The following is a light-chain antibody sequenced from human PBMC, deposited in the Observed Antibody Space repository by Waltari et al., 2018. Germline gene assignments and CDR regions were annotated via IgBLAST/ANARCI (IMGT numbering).Light chain of an antibody. CDR2: ESE. CDR1: TSHIGNNY. J-gene: IGLJ2*01. Sequence: QSVLTQPPSVSAAPGQKVIISCSGSTSHIGNNYGSWYQQFPGAAPKVFIYESEKRPSGIPDRFSGSKSGTSASLGITGLQTGDEAAYYCGTWDNNLNALVFGGGTKLTVL. CDR3: GTWDNNLNALV. V-gene: IGLV1-51*02.